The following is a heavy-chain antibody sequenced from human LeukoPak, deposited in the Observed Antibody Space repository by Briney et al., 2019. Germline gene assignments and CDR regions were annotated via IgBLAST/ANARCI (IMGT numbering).Heavy chain of an antibody. CDR3: AVPQWELLN. V-gene: IGHV3-23*01. CDR1: GFIFSSYS. J-gene: IGHJ4*02. CDR2: IGVSGGNT. D-gene: IGHD1-26*01. Sequence: GGSLRLSCAASGFIFSSYSMSWVRQAPGKGLEWVSAIGVSGGNTYYADSVKGRFTISRDNSKNTLYLQMNSLRAEDTAVYYCAVPQWELLNGGQGTLVTVPS.